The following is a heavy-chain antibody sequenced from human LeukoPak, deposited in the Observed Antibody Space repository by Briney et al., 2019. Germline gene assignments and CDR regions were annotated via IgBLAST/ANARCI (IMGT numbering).Heavy chain of an antibody. CDR3: ATADCSSTSCYRWDNWFDP. CDR2: IYPGDSDT. J-gene: IGHJ5*02. D-gene: IGHD2-2*01. Sequence: GESLKISCKGSGYSFNNYWIAWVRQMPGKGLEWMGIIYPGDSDTRYSPSFQGQVTISADKSISTAYLQWSSLKASDTAMYYCATADCSSTSCYRWDNWFDPWGQGTLVTVSS. V-gene: IGHV5-51*01. CDR1: GYSFNNYW.